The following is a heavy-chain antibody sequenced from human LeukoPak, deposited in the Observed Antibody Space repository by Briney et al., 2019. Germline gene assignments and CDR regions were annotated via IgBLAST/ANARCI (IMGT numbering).Heavy chain of an antibody. V-gene: IGHV6-1*01. CDR1: GDIVSSNSAA. Sequence: SQTLSLTCAISGDIVSSNSAAWNWIRQSPSRGLEWLGRTYYRSKWYNDYAVSVKSRITINPDTSKNQFSLQLNSVTPEDTAVYYCARAGEWELLHAFDIWGQGTMVTVSS. CDR3: ARAGEWELLHAFDI. CDR2: TYYRSKWYN. D-gene: IGHD1-26*01. J-gene: IGHJ3*02.